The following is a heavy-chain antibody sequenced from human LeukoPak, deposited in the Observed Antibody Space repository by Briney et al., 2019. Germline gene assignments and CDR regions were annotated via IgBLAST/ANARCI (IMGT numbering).Heavy chain of an antibody. J-gene: IGHJ1*01. CDR1: GFTVSSNY. CDR3: ASSYSSGWYLYFQH. Sequence: GGSLRLSCAASGFTVSSNYMSWVRQAPGKGLEWVSVIYSGGSTYYADSVKGRLTISRDNSKNTLYLQMNSLRAEDTAVYYCASSYSSGWYLYFQHWGQGTLVTVSS. CDR2: IYSGGST. V-gene: IGHV3-53*01. D-gene: IGHD6-19*01.